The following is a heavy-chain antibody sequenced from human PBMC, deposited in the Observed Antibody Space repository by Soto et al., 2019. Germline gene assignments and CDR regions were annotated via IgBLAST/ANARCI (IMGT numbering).Heavy chain of an antibody. CDR3: ARYLLHYYDSSGYTYYQYGMGV. CDR1: GFTVSSNY. V-gene: IGHV3-53*01. CDR2: IYIGGST. Sequence: GGSLRLSCTASGFTVSSNYMCWGGLAPGKGLEWVSVIYIGGSTYYADSVKGRITISRDNSKNTLYLQTNSLRAEDTAVYYCARYLLHYYDSSGYTYYQYGMGVWGQGTTVTVSS. J-gene: IGHJ6*02. D-gene: IGHD3-22*01.